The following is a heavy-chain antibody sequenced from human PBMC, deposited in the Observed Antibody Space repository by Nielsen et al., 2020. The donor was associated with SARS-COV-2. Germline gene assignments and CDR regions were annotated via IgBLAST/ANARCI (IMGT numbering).Heavy chain of an antibody. V-gene: IGHV4-39*01. J-gene: IGHJ4*02. CDR3: VRLNRRILDPLALASLRFDS. CDR1: GDSMRDNNYY. CDR2: IYYSGNT. Sequence: SETLSLTCTVSGDSMRDNNYYWAFIRQPPGRGLEWIGSIYYSGNTYYNLSLKRRVSMSVEGPNNQFSLRLSSVTAADTAVYYCVRLNRRILDPLALASLRFDSWGPGRLVTVSS. D-gene: IGHD1-14*01.